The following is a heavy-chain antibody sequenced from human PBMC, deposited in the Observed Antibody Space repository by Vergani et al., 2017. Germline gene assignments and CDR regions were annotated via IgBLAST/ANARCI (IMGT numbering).Heavy chain of an antibody. CDR2: VNHSGGT. CDR1: GGSFSNYY. D-gene: IGHD6-19*01. Sequence: QVQLQQWGAGLLKPSETLSLTCAVYGGSFSNYYWTWIRQSPGKGLEWIGEVNHSGGTNYNPSLKSRVTISVDTSKNQFSLKLSSVTAADTAVYFCARHSTVEWLVKLGWIDPWGQGILVTVSS. V-gene: IGHV4-34*02. J-gene: IGHJ5*02. CDR3: ARHSTVEWLVKLGWIDP.